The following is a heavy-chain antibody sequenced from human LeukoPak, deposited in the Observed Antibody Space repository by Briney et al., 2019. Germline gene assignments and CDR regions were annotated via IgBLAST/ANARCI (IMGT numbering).Heavy chain of an antibody. CDR3: AKDEYCSSTSCHDAFDI. D-gene: IGHD2-2*01. CDR1: GFTFSSYG. CDR2: IRYDGSNK. V-gene: IGHV3-30*02. Sequence: GGSLRLSCAASGFTFSSYGMHWVRQAPGKGLEWVAFIRYDGSNKYYADSVKGRFTISRDNSKNTLYLQMNSLRAEDTAVYYCAKDEYCSSTSCHDAFDIWGQGTMVTVSS. J-gene: IGHJ3*02.